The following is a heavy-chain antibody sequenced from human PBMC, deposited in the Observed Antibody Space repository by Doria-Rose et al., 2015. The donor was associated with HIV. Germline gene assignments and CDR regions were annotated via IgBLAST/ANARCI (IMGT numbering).Heavy chain of an antibody. V-gene: IGHV2-26*01. J-gene: IGHJ4*02. CDR1: GVSLSSPGMG. D-gene: IGHD6-13*01. CDR3: ARIKSGRWYHKYYFDF. CDR2: IFSDDER. Sequence: ESGPVLVNPTETLTLTCTVSGVSLSSPGMGVSWIRQHPGKALEWLANIFSDDERSYKTSLKSRLTISRGTSKSQVVLTMTDMDPVDTATYYCARIKSGRWYHKYYFDFWGQGTLVIVSA.